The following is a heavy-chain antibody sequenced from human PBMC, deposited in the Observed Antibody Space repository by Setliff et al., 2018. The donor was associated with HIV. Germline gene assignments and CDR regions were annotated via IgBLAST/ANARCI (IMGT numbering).Heavy chain of an antibody. J-gene: IGHJ3*02. CDR2: IHTEQGFP. Sequence: ASVKVSCKASGYSFINYAINWLRQAPGRGLEWMGWIHTEQGFPMYAQGFTGRFVFSLDPTVNTAYLQINSLTPDDGGVYYCAVDRHAFDIWGQGTVVTVSS. D-gene: IGHD5-12*01. CDR1: GYSFINYA. V-gene: IGHV7-4-1*02. CDR3: AVDRHAFDI.